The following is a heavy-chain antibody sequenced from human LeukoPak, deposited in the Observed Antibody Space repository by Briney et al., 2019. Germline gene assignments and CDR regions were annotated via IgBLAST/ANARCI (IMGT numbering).Heavy chain of an antibody. J-gene: IGHJ4*02. Sequence: SETLSLTCTVSGGSISSSSYYWGWIRQPPGKGLEWIGYIYYSGSTNYNPSLKSRVTISVDTSKNQFSLKLSSVTAADTAVYYCARTTYGGKAFDYWGQGTLVTVSS. CDR2: IYYSGST. D-gene: IGHD4-23*01. V-gene: IGHV4-61*05. CDR1: GGSISSSSYY. CDR3: ARTTYGGKAFDY.